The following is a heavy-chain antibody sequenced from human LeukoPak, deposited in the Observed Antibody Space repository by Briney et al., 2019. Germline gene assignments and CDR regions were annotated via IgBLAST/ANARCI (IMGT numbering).Heavy chain of an antibody. CDR1: GFTFDDYA. CDR2: ISWNSGNI. J-gene: IGHJ3*02. Sequence: GRSLRLSCAASGFTFDDYAMHWVRQAPGKGLEWVSGISWNSGNIGYADSVKGRFTISRDNAMKSLYLQKNSLRAEDTAVYYCARGYSYALPDAFDIWGQGTMVTVSS. CDR3: ARGYSYALPDAFDI. D-gene: IGHD5-18*01. V-gene: IGHV3-9*01.